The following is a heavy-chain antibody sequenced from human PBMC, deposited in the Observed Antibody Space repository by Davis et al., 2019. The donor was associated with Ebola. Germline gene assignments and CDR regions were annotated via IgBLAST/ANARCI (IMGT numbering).Heavy chain of an antibody. CDR1: GYTFTNYG. Sequence: AASVKVSCKASGYTFTNYGINWVRQTPGQGLEWMGWISTYYDNTNYVQKFQGRVTITRDTSANTAYMELSSLRSEDTAVYYCARASYLIYYYYYGMDVWGKGTTVTVSS. V-gene: IGHV1-18*01. CDR3: ARASYLIYYYYYGMDV. CDR2: ISTYYDNT. J-gene: IGHJ6*04. D-gene: IGHD1-26*01.